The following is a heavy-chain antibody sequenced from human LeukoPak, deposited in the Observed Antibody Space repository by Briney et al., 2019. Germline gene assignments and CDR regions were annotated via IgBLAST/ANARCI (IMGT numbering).Heavy chain of an antibody. Sequence: GGSLRPPCAASGSTFSNNGMSWVGQAPGKGLEWVTGINASGGSAYADSVKGRFTISRDNSKNTLYLQMNSLRVEDTAVYYCAKGRDYGGNSKFDYWGQGILVTVSS. CDR1: GSTFSNNG. V-gene: IGHV3-23*01. CDR3: AKGRDYGGNSKFDY. J-gene: IGHJ4*02. D-gene: IGHD4-23*01. CDR2: INASGGSA.